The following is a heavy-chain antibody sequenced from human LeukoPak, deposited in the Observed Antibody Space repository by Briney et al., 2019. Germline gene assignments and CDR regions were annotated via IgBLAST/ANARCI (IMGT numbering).Heavy chain of an antibody. J-gene: IGHJ4*02. D-gene: IGHD5-18*01. V-gene: IGHV3-33*01. CDR1: GFTFSSYG. CDR3: ARPPTAMVTVGIDY. Sequence: GGSLRLSCAASGFTFSSYGMHWVRQAPGKGLEWVAVIWYDGNNRNYADSMKGRFTISRDNSKNTLYLQMSSLRAEDTAVYYCARPPTAMVTVGIDYWGQGTLVTVSS. CDR2: IWYDGNNR.